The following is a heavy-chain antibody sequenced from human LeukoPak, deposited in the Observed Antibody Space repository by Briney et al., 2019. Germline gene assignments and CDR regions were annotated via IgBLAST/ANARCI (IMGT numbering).Heavy chain of an antibody. D-gene: IGHD2-2*01. CDR3: AKDGGYCSSTSCYPYYYYYMDV. J-gene: IGHJ6*03. V-gene: IGHV3-23*01. Sequence: GGSLRLSCAASGFTFSNYAMRWVRQAPGKGLEWVSGISGSGDSTYYADSVKGRFTISRDNSKNTLYLQMNSLRAEDTAVYYCAKDGGYCSSTSCYPYYYYYMDVWGKGTTVTISS. CDR2: ISGSGDST. CDR1: GFTFSNYA.